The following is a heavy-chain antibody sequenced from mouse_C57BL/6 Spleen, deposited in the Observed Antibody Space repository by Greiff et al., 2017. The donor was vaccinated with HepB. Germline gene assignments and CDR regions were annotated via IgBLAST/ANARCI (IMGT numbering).Heavy chain of an antibody. V-gene: IGHV5-4*01. J-gene: IGHJ2*01. CDR3: ARGGTYYSNDLDY. CDR2: ISDGGSYT. Sequence: EVQLVESGGGLVKPGGSLKLSCAASGFTFSSYAMSWVRQTPEKRLEWVATISDGGSYTYYPDNVKGRFTISRDNAKNNLYLQMSHLKSEDTAMYYCARGGTYYSNDLDYWGQGTTLTVSS. D-gene: IGHD2-5*01. CDR1: GFTFSSYA.